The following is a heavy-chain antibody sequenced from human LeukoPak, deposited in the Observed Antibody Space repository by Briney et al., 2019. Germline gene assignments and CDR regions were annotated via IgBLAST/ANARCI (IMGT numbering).Heavy chain of an antibody. D-gene: IGHD2-15*01. CDR1: GGSISSGGYY. Sequence: SETLSVTCTVSGGSISSGGYYWSWIRQHPGKGLEWIGYIYYSGSTYYNPSLKSRVTISVDKSKNQFSLKLSSVTAADTAVYYCASSRGLLYRDAFDIWGQGTMVTVSS. J-gene: IGHJ3*02. CDR3: ASSRGLLYRDAFDI. V-gene: IGHV4-31*03. CDR2: IYYSGST.